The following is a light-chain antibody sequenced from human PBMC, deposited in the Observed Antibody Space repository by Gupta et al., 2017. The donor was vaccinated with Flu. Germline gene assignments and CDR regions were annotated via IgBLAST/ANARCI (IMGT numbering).Light chain of an antibody. CDR1: QSVLYSSNSKNY. J-gene: IGKJ1*01. Sequence: LGERATINCKSSQSVLYSSNSKNYLAWYQQKPRQPPKLLIYWASTRESGVPDRFSGSGCGTDFTLTISSRQAEDVAVYYCQQYESAPPWTFGQGTKVEIK. V-gene: IGKV4-1*01. CDR2: WAS. CDR3: QQYESAPPWT.